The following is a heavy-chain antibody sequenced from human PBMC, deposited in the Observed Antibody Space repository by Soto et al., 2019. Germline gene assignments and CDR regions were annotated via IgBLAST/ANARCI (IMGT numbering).Heavy chain of an antibody. Sequence: QVQLVESGGGVVQPGRSLRLSCATSGFTFSSYGMHWVRQGPGKGLEWVAVIWYDGTNKYYADSVNGRFTISRDDSKNTLYLQRDSLRAEETAVYYGARGPMTTVTTWGDWYFDLWGRGTLVTVSS. CDR2: IWYDGTNK. J-gene: IGHJ2*01. CDR1: GFTFSSYG. V-gene: IGHV3-33*01. CDR3: ARGPMTTVTTWGDWYFDL. D-gene: IGHD4-17*01.